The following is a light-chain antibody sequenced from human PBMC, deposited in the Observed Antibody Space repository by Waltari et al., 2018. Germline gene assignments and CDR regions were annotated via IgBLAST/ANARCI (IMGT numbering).Light chain of an antibody. CDR1: NIGGKS. CDR3: QVWDSSSDQGV. Sequence: CGGNNIGGKSVHWYQQKPGQAPVLVIDYDTDRPSGIPERFSGSNSGNTATLTITRAEAGDEADYYCQVWDSSSDQGVFGPGTKVTVL. CDR2: YDT. V-gene: IGLV3-21*04. J-gene: IGLJ1*01.